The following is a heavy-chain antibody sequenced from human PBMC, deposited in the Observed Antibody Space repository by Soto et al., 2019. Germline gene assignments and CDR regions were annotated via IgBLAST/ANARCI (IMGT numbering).Heavy chain of an antibody. CDR2: IDPSDSQT. D-gene: IGHD6-6*01. V-gene: IGHV5-10-1*01. CDR1: GYSFAGYW. J-gene: IGHJ5*01. CDR3: VNQLSGANTRPNFLFNFDS. Sequence: GESLKISCKGSGYSFAGYWITWVRQKPGKGLEWMGRIDPSDSQTYYSPSFRGHVTISVTKSMTTVFLQWSSLRASDTAMYYCVNQLSGANTRPNFLFNFDSWGQGTLVTVSS.